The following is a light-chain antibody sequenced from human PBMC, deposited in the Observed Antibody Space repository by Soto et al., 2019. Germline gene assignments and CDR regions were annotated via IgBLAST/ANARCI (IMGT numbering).Light chain of an antibody. Sequence: EIVLTQSPGPLSLSPGERATLSCRASQSISNSYLAWYQQKPGQAPRLLVYGASSRATGIPDRFSGSGSGTDFTLTISRLEPEDFAMYYCQQYGSSRFTFGPGTKVDVK. CDR2: GAS. J-gene: IGKJ3*01. V-gene: IGKV3-20*01. CDR1: QSISNSY. CDR3: QQYGSSRFT.